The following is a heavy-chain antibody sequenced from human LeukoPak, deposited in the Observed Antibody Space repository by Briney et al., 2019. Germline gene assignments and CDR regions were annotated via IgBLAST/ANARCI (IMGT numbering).Heavy chain of an antibody. Sequence: PGGSLRLSCAASGFIVSGDFMSWVRQAPGKGLEWVSSIGSNSDYIYYADSVKGRFTISRDNAKNSLFLQMNSLTADDTAVYYCARDRGYGSGSSQNWFDPWGQGTLVTVSS. CDR3: ARDRGYGSGSSQNWFDP. D-gene: IGHD3-10*01. V-gene: IGHV3-21*01. CDR2: IGSNSDYI. CDR1: GFIVSGDF. J-gene: IGHJ5*02.